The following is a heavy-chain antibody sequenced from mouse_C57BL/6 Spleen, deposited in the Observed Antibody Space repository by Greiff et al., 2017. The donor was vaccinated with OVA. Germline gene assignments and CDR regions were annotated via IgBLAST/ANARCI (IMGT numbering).Heavy chain of an antibody. D-gene: IGHD2-2*01. CDR2: FHPYNDDT. V-gene: IGHV1-47*01. J-gene: IGHJ1*03. CDR1: GYTFTTYP. CDR3: ARGGGYPWYFDV. Sequence: VQGVESGAELVKPGASVKMSCKASGYTFTTYPIEWMKQNHGKSLEWIGNFHPYNDDTKYNEKFKGKATLTVEKSSSTVYLELSRLTSDDSAVYYCARGGGYPWYFDVWGTGTTVTVSS.